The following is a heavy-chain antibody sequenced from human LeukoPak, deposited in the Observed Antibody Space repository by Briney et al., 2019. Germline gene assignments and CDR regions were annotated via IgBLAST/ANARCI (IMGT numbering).Heavy chain of an antibody. CDR2: MNPNSGNT. CDR1: GYTFTSYD. V-gene: IGHV1-8*01. D-gene: IGHD6-19*01. Sequence: GASVKVSCKASGYTFTSYDINWVRQATGQGREWMGWMNPNSGNTGYAQKFQGRVTMTRNTSISTAYMELSSLRSEDTAVYYCARGRYSSGWYSFTAFFAFDIWGQGTMVTVSS. J-gene: IGHJ3*02. CDR3: ARGRYSSGWYSFTAFFAFDI.